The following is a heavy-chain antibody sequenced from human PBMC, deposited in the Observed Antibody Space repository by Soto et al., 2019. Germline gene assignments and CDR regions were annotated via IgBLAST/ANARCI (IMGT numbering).Heavy chain of an antibody. Sequence: EVQLVQSGGGLVQPGGSLRLSCEASGFTFNAYWMTWVRQAPGKGLEWVASIKQDGSEKDYVDSVKGRFAISRDNAKKSLFLKMNSRRAEDPAFYYCARARIKLTYCYETTPYSQYNWFDSWGQGTLVTVSS. V-gene: IGHV3-7*03. CDR2: IKQDGSEK. J-gene: IGHJ5*01. D-gene: IGHD3-22*01. CDR1: GFTFNAYW. CDR3: ARARIKLTYCYETTPYSQYNWFDS.